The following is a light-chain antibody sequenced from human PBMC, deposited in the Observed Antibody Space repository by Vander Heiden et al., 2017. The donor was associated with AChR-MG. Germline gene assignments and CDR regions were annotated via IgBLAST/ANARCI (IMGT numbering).Light chain of an antibody. CDR2: DTS. J-gene: IGKJ5*01. V-gene: IGKV3-11*01. CDR1: QSVSSY. Sequence: EVVLTQSPATLCLSPGERATLSCRASQSVSSYFAWYQQKPGQAPRLLIYDTSNRATGIQARFSGSGYGTDFNLTISSREPEDSAVYYCQQRSDGPPSITFGQGTRLEIK. CDR3: QQRSDGPPSIT.